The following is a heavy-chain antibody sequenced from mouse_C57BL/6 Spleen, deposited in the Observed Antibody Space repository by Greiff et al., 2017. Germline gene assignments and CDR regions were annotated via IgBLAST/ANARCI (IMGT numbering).Heavy chain of an antibody. CDR2: IDPSDSYT. CDR3: ASQGNDDYDGTGYYFDD. D-gene: IGHD2-4*01. CDR1: GYTFTSYW. V-gene: IGHV1-69*01. J-gene: IGHJ2*01. Sequence: VQLQQPGAELVMPGASVKLSCKASGYTFTSYWMHWVKQRPGQGLEWIGEIDPSDSYTNYNQKFKGKSTLTVDKSSSTAYMQLSNLTSEDSAVYYCASQGNDDYDGTGYYFDDWGQGTTLTVAS.